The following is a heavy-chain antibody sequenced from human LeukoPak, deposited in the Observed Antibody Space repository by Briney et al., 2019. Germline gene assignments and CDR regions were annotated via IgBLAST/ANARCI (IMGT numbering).Heavy chain of an antibody. V-gene: IGHV3-30*04. D-gene: IGHD2-15*01. Sequence: GGSLRLSCAASGFTFSSYAMHWVRQAPGKGLEWVAVISYDGSNKYYADSVKGRFTISRDNSKNTLYLQMNSLRAEDTAVYYCARDRVRYCSGGSCYSFDYWGQGTLVTVSS. J-gene: IGHJ4*02. CDR3: ARDRVRYCSGGSCYSFDY. CDR1: GFTFSSYA. CDR2: ISYDGSNK.